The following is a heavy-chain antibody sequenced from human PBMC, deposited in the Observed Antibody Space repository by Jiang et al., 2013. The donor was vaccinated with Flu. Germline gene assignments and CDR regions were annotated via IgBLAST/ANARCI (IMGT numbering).Heavy chain of an antibody. D-gene: IGHD6-13*01. J-gene: IGHJ4*02. CDR3: ARGAYSSSWFNYFDY. CDR2: IYPGDSDT. V-gene: IGHV5-51*01. CDR1: GYSFSSYW. Sequence: SLKISCKGSGYSFSSYWIGWVRQMPGKGLEWMGIIYPGDSDTRYSPSFQGLVIISADKSINTAYLQWNSLKASDTAIYYCARGAYSSSWFNYFDYWGQGSLVTVSS.